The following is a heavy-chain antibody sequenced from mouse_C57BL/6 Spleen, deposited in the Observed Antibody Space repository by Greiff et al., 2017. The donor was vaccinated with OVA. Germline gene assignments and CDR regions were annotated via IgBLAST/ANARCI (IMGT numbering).Heavy chain of an antibody. CDR3: TRWYHSQRTWFAY. D-gene: IGHD2-12*01. J-gene: IGHJ3*01. Sequence: VHLVESGAELVRPGASVTLSCKASGYTFTDYEMHWVKQTPVHGLEWIGAIDPETGGTAYNQKFKGKAILTADKSSSTAYMELRSLTSEDSAVYYCTRWYHSQRTWFAYWGQGTLVTVSA. CDR2: IDPETGGT. V-gene: IGHV1-15*01. CDR1: GYTFTDYE.